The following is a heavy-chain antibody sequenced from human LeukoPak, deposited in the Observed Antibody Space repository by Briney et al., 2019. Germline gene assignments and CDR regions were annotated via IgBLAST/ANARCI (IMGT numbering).Heavy chain of an antibody. CDR2: IIPIFGTA. V-gene: IGHV1-69*05. D-gene: IGHD3-16*02. CDR3: ARAKNDYVWGSYRRDAFDI. CDR1: GGTFSSYA. Sequence: SVKVSCKASGGTFSSYAISWVRQAPGQGLEWVGGIIPIFGTANYAQKFQGRATITTDESTSTAYMELSSLRSEDTAVYYCARAKNDYVWGSYRRDAFDIWGQGTMVTVSS. J-gene: IGHJ3*02.